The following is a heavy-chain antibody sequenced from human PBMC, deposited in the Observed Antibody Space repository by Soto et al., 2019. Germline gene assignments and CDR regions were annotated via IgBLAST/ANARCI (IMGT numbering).Heavy chain of an antibody. J-gene: IGHJ4*02. CDR1: GGSISSYY. V-gene: IGHV4-59*01. CDR3: ATRSSVGGYFDY. Sequence: ETLSLTCTVSGGSISSYYWSWIRQPPGKGLEWIGYIYYSGSTNYNPSLKSRVTISVDTSKNQFSLKLSSVTAADTAVYYCATRSSVGGYFDYWGQGTLVTVSS. CDR2: IYYSGST. D-gene: IGHD1-26*01.